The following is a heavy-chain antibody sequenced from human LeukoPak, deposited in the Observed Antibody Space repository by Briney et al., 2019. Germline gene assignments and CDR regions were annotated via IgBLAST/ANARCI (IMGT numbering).Heavy chain of an antibody. CDR3: ARDRESLAVAGIERGAYYYYYMDV. Sequence: SETLSLTCTVSGASVSGSPYYWGWIRQPPGKGLEWIGSIYSSGSTYYNASLQSRVTISIETSKNQISLKLSSVTAADTAVYYCARDRESLAVAGIERGAYYYYYMDVWGKGTTVTISS. V-gene: IGHV4-39*02. D-gene: IGHD6-19*01. J-gene: IGHJ6*03. CDR2: IYSSGST. CDR1: GASVSGSPYY.